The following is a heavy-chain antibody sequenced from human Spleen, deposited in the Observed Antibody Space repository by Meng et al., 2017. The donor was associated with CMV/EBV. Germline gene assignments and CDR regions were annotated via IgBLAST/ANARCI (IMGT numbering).Heavy chain of an antibody. CDR3: ARGSTSPRWVY. D-gene: IGHD2-2*01. Sequence: SETLSLTCTVSGGSISTYYWSWIRQPPGKELEWIGYIFYSGTTNYNPSLKGRVTISVDTSNNQFSLKLTSVTTADTAVYYCARGSTSPRWVYWGQGTLVTVSS. CDR2: IFYSGTT. V-gene: IGHV4-59*01. CDR1: GGSISTYY. J-gene: IGHJ4*02.